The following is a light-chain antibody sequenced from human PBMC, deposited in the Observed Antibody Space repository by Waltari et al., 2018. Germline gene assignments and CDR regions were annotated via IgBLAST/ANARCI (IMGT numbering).Light chain of an antibody. V-gene: IGLV2-14*01. J-gene: IGLJ1*01. CDR2: EVS. Sequence: QSALTQPASVSGSPGQSITISCTGTSSDVGGYNYVSSFQQHPGKAPKLMIAEVSKRPSGVSNRFSGSKSGNTASLTISGLQAEDEADYYCSSYRSSSTSIVFGTGTKVTVL. CDR1: SSDVGGYNY. CDR3: SSYRSSSTSIV.